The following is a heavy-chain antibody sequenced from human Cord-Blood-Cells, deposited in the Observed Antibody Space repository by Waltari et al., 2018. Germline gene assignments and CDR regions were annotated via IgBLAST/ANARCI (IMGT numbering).Heavy chain of an antibody. CDR2: INHSGST. J-gene: IGHJ5*02. CDR1: GGSFRGSS. CDR3: ARGSRYSSSPNWFDP. Sequence: QVQLQQWGAGLLKPSEPLPLTCAASGGSFRGSSRHSLRQPPGKGLEWIGEINHSGSTNYNPALKSRVTISVDTSKNQFSLKLSSVTAADTAVYYCARGSRYSSSPNWFDPWGQGTLVTVSS. D-gene: IGHD6-6*01. V-gene: IGHV4-34*01.